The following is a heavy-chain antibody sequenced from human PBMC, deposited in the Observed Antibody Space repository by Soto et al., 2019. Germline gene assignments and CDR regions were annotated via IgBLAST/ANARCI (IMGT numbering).Heavy chain of an antibody. CDR1: GGAFSSYA. D-gene: IGHD3-22*01. Sequence: SGKGCSKASGGAFSSYAISLVRRAPGQGLEWMGGIIPIFGTANYAQKFQGRVTITADESTSTAYMELSSLRSEDTAVYYCARGYYDSRGYYYLNYWGQGTLVTVSS. CDR2: IIPIFGTA. V-gene: IGHV1-69*13. J-gene: IGHJ4*02. CDR3: ARGYYDSRGYYYLNY.